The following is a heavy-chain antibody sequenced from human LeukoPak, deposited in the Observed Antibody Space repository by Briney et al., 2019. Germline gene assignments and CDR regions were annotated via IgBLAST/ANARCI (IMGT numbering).Heavy chain of an antibody. V-gene: IGHV1-2*06. CDR3: ARPRLSSSWYLDY. J-gene: IGHJ4*02. Sequence: ASVKVSCKASGYTFTGYYMHWVRQAPGQGLEWMGRINPNSGGTNYAQKFQGRVTMTRDTSISTAYMELSRLRSDDTAVYYCARPRLSSSWYLDYWGQGTLVTVSS. D-gene: IGHD6-13*01. CDR2: INPNSGGT. CDR1: GYTFTGYY.